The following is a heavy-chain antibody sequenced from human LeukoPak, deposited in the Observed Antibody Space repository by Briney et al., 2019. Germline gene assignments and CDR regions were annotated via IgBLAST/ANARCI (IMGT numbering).Heavy chain of an antibody. CDR1: GGSFSGYY. Sequence: SETLSLTCAVYGGSFSGYYWSWIRQPPGKGLEWIGEINHSGSTYYNPSLKSRVTISVDTSKNQFSLKLSSVTAADTAVYYCARDNTDIAVAGTDYWGQGTLVTVSS. J-gene: IGHJ4*02. CDR2: INHSGST. CDR3: ARDNTDIAVAGTDY. D-gene: IGHD6-19*01. V-gene: IGHV4-34*01.